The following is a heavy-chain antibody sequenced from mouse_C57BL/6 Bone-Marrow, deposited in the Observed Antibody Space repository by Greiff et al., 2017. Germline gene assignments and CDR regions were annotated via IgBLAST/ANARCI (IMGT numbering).Heavy chain of an antibody. CDR2: IYPGNGDT. CDR3: ARSETTVVAGEFAY. V-gene: IGHV1-12*01. Sequence: QVQLQQSGAELVRPGASVKMSCKASGYTFTSYNMHCVKQTPRQGLEWIGAIYPGNGDTSYNQKFKGKATLTVDKSSSTAYMQLSSLTSEDSAVYFCARSETTVVAGEFAYWGQGTLVTVSA. D-gene: IGHD1-1*01. J-gene: IGHJ3*01. CDR1: GYTFTSYN.